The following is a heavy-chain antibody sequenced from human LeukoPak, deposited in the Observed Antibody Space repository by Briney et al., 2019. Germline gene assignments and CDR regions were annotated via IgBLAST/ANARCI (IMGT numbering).Heavy chain of an antibody. Sequence: PGGSLRLSCAASGFTFSSYSMNWVRQAPGKGLEWVSYISSSSSTIYYADSVKGRFTISRDNAKNSLYLQMNSLRAGDTAVYYCASWDCSSTSCLVRNDFDYWGQGTLVTVSS. D-gene: IGHD2-2*01. CDR3: ASWDCSSTSCLVRNDFDY. J-gene: IGHJ4*02. V-gene: IGHV3-48*04. CDR1: GFTFSSYS. CDR2: ISSSSSTI.